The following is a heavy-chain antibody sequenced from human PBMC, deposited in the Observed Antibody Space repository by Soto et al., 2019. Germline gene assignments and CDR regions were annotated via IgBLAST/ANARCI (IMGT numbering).Heavy chain of an antibody. D-gene: IGHD2-15*01. CDR3: ARDFQMLRVVAAMPVPNPYYYYGMDV. V-gene: IGHV1-69*13. Sequence: GASVKVSCKASGGTFSSYAISWVRQAPGQGLEWMGGIIPIFGTANYAQKFQGRVTITADESTSTAYMELSSLRSEDTAVYYCARDFQMLRVVAAMPVPNPYYYYGMDVWGQGTTVTVSS. CDR1: GGTFSSYA. CDR2: IIPIFGTA. J-gene: IGHJ6*02.